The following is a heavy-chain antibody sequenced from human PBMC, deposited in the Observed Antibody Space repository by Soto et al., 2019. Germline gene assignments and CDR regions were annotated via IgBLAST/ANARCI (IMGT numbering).Heavy chain of an antibody. CDR2: ISGSGGST. J-gene: IGHJ5*02. Sequence: GGSLRLSCAASGFTFSSYAMSWVRQAPGKGLEWVSAISGSGGSTYYADSVKGRFTISRDNSKNTLYLQMNSLRAEDTAVYYCAREGYYYDSSGYYTAWGQGTLVTVSS. CDR3: AREGYYYDSSGYYTA. CDR1: GFTFSSYA. D-gene: IGHD3-22*01. V-gene: IGHV3-23*01.